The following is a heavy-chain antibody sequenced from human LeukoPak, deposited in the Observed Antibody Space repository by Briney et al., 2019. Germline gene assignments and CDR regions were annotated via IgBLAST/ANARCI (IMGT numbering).Heavy chain of an antibody. Sequence: ASVKVSCKASGGTFSSYAISWVRQAPGQGLEWMGGIIPIFGTANYAQKFQGRVTITTDESTSTAYMELSSLRSEDTAVYYCASSADIQKYSSSFSLYWGQGTLVTVSS. V-gene: IGHV1-69*05. CDR2: IIPIFGTA. D-gene: IGHD6-13*01. CDR1: GGTFSSYA. J-gene: IGHJ4*02. CDR3: ASSADIQKYSSSFSLY.